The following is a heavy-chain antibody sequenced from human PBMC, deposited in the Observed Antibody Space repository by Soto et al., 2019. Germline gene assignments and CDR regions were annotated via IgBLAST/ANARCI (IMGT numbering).Heavy chain of an antibody. D-gene: IGHD3-16*02. V-gene: IGHV2-70*01. Sequence: GSGPTLVNPTQTLTLTCTFSGFSLSTSGMCVSWIRQPPGKALEWLALIDWDDDKYYSTSLKTRLTISKDTSKNQVVLTMTNMDPVDTATYYCARSNMITFGGVIAPNYYYYGMDVWGQGTTVTVSS. J-gene: IGHJ6*02. CDR2: IDWDDDK. CDR3: ARSNMITFGGVIAPNYYYYGMDV. CDR1: GFSLSTSGMC.